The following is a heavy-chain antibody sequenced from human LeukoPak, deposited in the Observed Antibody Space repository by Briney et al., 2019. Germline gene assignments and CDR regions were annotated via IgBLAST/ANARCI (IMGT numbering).Heavy chain of an antibody. CDR1: GGSLSGYY. CDR3: ATSRDSYGYSLGGY. J-gene: IGHJ4*02. CDR2: INHSGST. V-gene: IGHV4-34*01. Sequence: PSETLSLTCAVYGGSLSGYYWSWIRQPPGKGLEWIGEINHSGSTNYNPSLKSRVTISVDTSKNQFSLKLSSVTAADTAVYYCATSRDSYGYSLGGYWGQGTLVTVSS. D-gene: IGHD5-18*01.